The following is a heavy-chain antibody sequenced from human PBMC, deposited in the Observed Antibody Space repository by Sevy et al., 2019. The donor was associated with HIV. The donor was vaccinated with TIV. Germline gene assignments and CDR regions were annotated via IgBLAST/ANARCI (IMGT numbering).Heavy chain of an antibody. V-gene: IGHV4-59*08. CDR2: IYYNGHI. J-gene: IGHJ4*02. D-gene: IGHD1-26*01. Sequence: SETLSLTCTVSGGSITSLYWNWIRQPPGKGLEWIANIYYNGHINYNPSFKSRVTLSLDMSKNQFSLRLSSVTAADTAMYYCAGENAWGRGYSWGQGTLVTVSS. CDR1: GGSITSLY. CDR3: AGENAWGRGYS.